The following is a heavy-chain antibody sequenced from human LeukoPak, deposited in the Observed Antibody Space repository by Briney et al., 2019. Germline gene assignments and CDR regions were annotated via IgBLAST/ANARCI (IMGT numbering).Heavy chain of an antibody. CDR2: ISGSGGST. CDR1: GFTFGDYA. V-gene: IGHV3-23*01. J-gene: IGHJ3*02. CDR3: AKDRTRVSSFDI. Sequence: GGSLRLSCTASGFTFGDYAMNWFRQAPGKGLEWVSAISGSGGSTYYADSVKGRFTISRDNSKNTLYLQMNSLRAEDTAVYYCAKDRTRVSSFDIWGQGTMVTVSA. D-gene: IGHD1-14*01.